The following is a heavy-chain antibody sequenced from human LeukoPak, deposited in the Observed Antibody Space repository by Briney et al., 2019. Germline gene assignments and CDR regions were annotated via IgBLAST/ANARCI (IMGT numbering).Heavy chain of an antibody. CDR1: GYSFTSYW. Sequence: GESLKISCKGSGYSFTSYWIGWVRQMPGKGLEWMGIIYPGDSDTRYSPSFQGQVTISADKSISTAYLQWSSLKASDTAMYFCARARTTYGGKGYFDYWGQGTTVTVSS. V-gene: IGHV5-51*01. CDR3: ARARTTYGGKGYFDY. D-gene: IGHD4-23*01. J-gene: IGHJ4*03. CDR2: IYPGDSDT.